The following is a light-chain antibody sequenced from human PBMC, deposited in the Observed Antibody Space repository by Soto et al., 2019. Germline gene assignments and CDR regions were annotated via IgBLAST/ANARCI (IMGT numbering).Light chain of an antibody. Sequence: QSVLTQPPSASGTPGQRVDISCSGSSSNIGSNYVYWYRQFPGTAPKLLIQRNNQRPSGVPARFSGSKSGTSASLAISGLRSEDEADYYCSSYTTVPSPQWVFAGGTKLTVL. CDR3: SSYTTVPSPQWV. CDR2: RNN. CDR1: SSNIGSNY. V-gene: IGLV1-47*01. J-gene: IGLJ3*02.